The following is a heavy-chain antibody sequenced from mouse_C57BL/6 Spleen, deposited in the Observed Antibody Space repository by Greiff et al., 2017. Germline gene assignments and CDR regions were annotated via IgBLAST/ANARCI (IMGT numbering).Heavy chain of an antibody. CDR2: IYPRSGNT. CDR3: ARPYYYSSSYGFAY. Sequence: QVQLQQSGAELARPGASVKLSCKASGYTFTSYGISWVKQRTGQGLEWIGEIYPRSGNTYYNEKFKGKATLPPDNSSSTAYMELRSLRSEASAVYFCARPYYYSSSYGFAYWGQGTLVTVSA. V-gene: IGHV1-81*01. D-gene: IGHD1-1*01. CDR1: GYTFTSYG. J-gene: IGHJ3*01.